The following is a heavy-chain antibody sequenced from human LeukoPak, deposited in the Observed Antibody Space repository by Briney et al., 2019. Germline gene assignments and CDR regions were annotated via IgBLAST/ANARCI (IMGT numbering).Heavy chain of an antibody. CDR1: GFTFSDYN. CDR3: ARVLRYCSGGNCYSGGLGYMDV. V-gene: IGHV3-11*01. Sequence: GGSLRLPCAASGFTFSDYNMRWIRQAPGKGLEWVSSISRSGSTKYYADSVKGRFTISRDNAKNSLFLQMNSLRAEDTAVYYCARVLRYCSGGNCYSGGLGYMDVWGKGTTVTISS. J-gene: IGHJ6*03. CDR2: ISRSGSTK. D-gene: IGHD2-15*01.